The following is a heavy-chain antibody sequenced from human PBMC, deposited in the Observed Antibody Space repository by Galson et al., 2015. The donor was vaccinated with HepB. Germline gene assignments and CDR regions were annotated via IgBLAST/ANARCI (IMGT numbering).Heavy chain of an antibody. Sequence: SLRLSCAASGFTFNTYGMNWVRQAPGKGLEWVSAISGSTGSTYDADSVKGRFTISRDNSKNTLYLQMNSLRAEDTAVYYCAKVITGMTSPFDYWGQGTLVTVSS. CDR2: ISGSTGST. J-gene: IGHJ4*02. CDR1: GFTFNTYG. CDR3: AKVITGMTSPFDY. V-gene: IGHV3-23*01. D-gene: IGHD1-20*01.